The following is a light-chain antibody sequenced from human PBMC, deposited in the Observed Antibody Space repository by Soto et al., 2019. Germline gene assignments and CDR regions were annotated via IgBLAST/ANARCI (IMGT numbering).Light chain of an antibody. CDR1: QSVSSN. Sequence: EIVMTQSPATLSVSPGERATLSCRASQSVSSNLAWYQHKPGQAPSLLIYGASTRATGIPARFSGSGSGTEFALTISSLQSEDFAIYYCHQYHNWPPYTFGQGTKLEIK. V-gene: IGKV3-15*01. CDR3: HQYHNWPPYT. J-gene: IGKJ2*01. CDR2: GAS.